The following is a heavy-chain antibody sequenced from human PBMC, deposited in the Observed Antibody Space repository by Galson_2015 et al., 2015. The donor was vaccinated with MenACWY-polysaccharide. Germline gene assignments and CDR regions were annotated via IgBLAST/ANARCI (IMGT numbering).Heavy chain of an antibody. CDR2: ISGSGGST. D-gene: IGHD6-19*01. J-gene: IGHJ4*02. Sequence: SLRLSCAASGFTFSSYAMSWVRQAPGKGLEWVSAISGSGGSTYYADSVKGRFTISRDNSKNTLYLQMNSLRAEDTAVYYCAKAPSRQWLVSGYWGQGTLVTVPS. CDR1: GFTFSSYA. CDR3: AKAPSRQWLVSGY. V-gene: IGHV3-23*01.